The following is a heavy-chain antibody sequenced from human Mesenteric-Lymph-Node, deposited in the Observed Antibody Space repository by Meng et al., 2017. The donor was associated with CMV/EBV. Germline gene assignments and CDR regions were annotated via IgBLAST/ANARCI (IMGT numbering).Heavy chain of an antibody. CDR2: IRYDGSYG. Sequence: GGPLRLSCAASGFTFSSYGMHWVRQAPGKGLEWVAFIRYDGSYGSYADSVKGRFTISRDNAKNSLYLQMNSLRAEDTAVYYCARDRNKYYYDSSGYLGGDYWGQGTLVTVSS. D-gene: IGHD3-22*01. CDR3: ARDRNKYYYDSSGYLGGDY. J-gene: IGHJ4*02. V-gene: IGHV3-30*02. CDR1: GFTFSSYG.